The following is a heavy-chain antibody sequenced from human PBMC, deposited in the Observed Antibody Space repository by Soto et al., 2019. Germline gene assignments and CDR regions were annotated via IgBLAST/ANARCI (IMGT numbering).Heavy chain of an antibody. CDR1: GYPFTSYG. V-gene: IGHV1-18*01. CDR2: ISAYNGNT. Sequence: XSVKVSNTASGYPFTSYGISWVRQAPGQGLEWMGWISAYNGNTNYAQKLQGRVTMTTDTSTSTAYMELRSLRSDDTAVYYCARVGGIAYCGGECYSAYAFDIWGQGTMVTV. J-gene: IGHJ3*02. D-gene: IGHD2-21*01. CDR3: ARVGGIAYCGGECYSAYAFDI.